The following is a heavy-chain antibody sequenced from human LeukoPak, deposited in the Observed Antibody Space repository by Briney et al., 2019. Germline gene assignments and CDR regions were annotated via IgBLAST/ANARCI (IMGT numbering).Heavy chain of an antibody. V-gene: IGHV3-64*01. CDR1: GFTFTVYS. D-gene: IGHD3/OR15-3a*01. CDR3: ARGEGETGARPFFDYR. J-gene: IGHJ4*02. Sequence: PGGSLRLSCVAPGFTFTVYSMHWVCQAPGKGLEYVSGISINGDNRYYANSVKGRFTISIDNSKNTVWLQMGSLRPEDTGVYFCARGEGETGARPFFDYRGGQGSLITVSS. CDR2: ISINGDNR.